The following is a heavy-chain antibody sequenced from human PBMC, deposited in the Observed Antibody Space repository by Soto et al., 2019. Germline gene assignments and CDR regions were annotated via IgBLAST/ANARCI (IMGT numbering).Heavy chain of an antibody. J-gene: IGHJ4*02. D-gene: IGHD3-10*01. CDR3: AKSIWFGELTIPYYFDY. CDR2: ISGSGGST. V-gene: IGHV3-23*01. Sequence: EVQLLESGGGLVQPGGSLRLSCAASGFTFSSYAMSWVRQAPGKGLEWVSAISGSGGSTYYADSVKGRFTISRDNSKNTLYLQMNSLRAEDTAVYYCAKSIWFGELTIPYYFDYWGQGTLVTVSS. CDR1: GFTFSSYA.